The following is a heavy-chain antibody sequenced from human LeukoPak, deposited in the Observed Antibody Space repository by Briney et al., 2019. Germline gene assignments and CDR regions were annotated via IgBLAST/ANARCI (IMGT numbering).Heavy chain of an antibody. Sequence: GGSLRLSCAASGFTFSDYYMNWIRQAPGKGLEWVSYISSSSSFTNYADSVKGRSTISRDNSKNTLYLQMNSLRAEDTAVYYCAKDSRSSVYYYYYGMDVWGQGTTVTVSS. CDR2: ISSSSSFT. CDR1: GFTFSDYY. D-gene: IGHD3-22*01. V-gene: IGHV3-11*06. CDR3: AKDSRSSVYYYYYGMDV. J-gene: IGHJ6*02.